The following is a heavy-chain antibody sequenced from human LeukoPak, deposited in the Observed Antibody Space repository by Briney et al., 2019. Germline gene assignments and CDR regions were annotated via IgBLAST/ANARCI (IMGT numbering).Heavy chain of an antibody. V-gene: IGHV4-59*12. Sequence: SETLSLTCTVSGGSISSYYWSWIRQPPGKGLEWIGSIYHSGSTYYNPSLKSRVTISVDTSKNQFSLKLSSVTAADTAVYYCARVYYYYGMDVWGQGTTATVSS. CDR3: ARVYYYYGMDV. CDR2: IYHSGST. J-gene: IGHJ6*02. CDR1: GGSISSYY.